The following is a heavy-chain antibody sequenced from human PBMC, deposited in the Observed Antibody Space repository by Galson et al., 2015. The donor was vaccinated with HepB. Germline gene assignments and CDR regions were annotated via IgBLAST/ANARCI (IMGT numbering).Heavy chain of an antibody. V-gene: IGHV3-11*01. J-gene: IGHJ4*02. Sequence: SLRLSCAASGFTFSDYYMSWIRQAPGKGLEWVSHIDGSGTYTSYAESVKGRFTISRDNAKNSLSLQMSSLRAEDSAVYYCARDRGYGGDFFDYWGQGTPVTVSS. CDR1: GFTFSDYY. CDR3: ARDRGYGGDFFDY. CDR2: IDGSGTYT. D-gene: IGHD4-23*01.